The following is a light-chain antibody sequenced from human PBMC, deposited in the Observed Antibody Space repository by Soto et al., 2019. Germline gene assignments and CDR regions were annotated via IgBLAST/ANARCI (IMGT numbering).Light chain of an antibody. Sequence: QPALTQPASVSGSPGQSITISCTGTSSDVGSYNLVSWYQQIPGKAPKLMIYEVSKRPSGVSTRFSGSKSGNTASLTISGLQAEDEADYFCYSYAGSSTYVFGTGTKVTVL. V-gene: IGLV2-23*02. CDR1: SSDVGSYNL. J-gene: IGLJ1*01. CDR2: EVS. CDR3: YSYAGSSTYV.